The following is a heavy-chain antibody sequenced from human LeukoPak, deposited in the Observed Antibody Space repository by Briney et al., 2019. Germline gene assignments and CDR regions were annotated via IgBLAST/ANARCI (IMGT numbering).Heavy chain of an antibody. V-gene: IGHV3-23*01. CDR2: ISSSGGST. Sequence: GGSLRLSCAASGVTLSNYVMRWVRQAPGKGLEWVSTISSSGGSTYYADSVKDRFTISRDNSKNTLHLQMNSLRAEDTAVYYCAKANDWPYYFDYWGQGTLVTVSS. CDR3: AKANDWPYYFDY. J-gene: IGHJ4*02. D-gene: IGHD3-9*01. CDR1: GVTLSNYV.